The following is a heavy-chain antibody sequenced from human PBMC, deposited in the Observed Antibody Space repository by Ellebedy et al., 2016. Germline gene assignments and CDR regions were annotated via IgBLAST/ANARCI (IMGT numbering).Heavy chain of an antibody. Sequence: GGSLRLSCITSGFTFGDYAVSWFRQAPGKGPEWVSFIRAKAYGELTDYAASVKGRFTILRDDSKSAAYLQMNSLTTEDTAIYYCTRDPHRYCSRVSCPSDHWGHGVLVTVSS. CDR1: GFTFGDYA. D-gene: IGHD2-15*01. CDR3: TRDPHRYCSRVSCPSDH. J-gene: IGHJ4*01. CDR2: IRAKAYGELT. V-gene: IGHV3-49*03.